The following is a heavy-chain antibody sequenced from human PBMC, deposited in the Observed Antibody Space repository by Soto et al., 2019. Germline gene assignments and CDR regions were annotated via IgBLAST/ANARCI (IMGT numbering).Heavy chain of an antibody. CDR2: ISSNGGST. CDR1: GFTFSSYA. V-gene: IGHV3-64*01. CDR3: ARGMARIAVAGRGAFDI. D-gene: IGHD6-19*01. Sequence: GGSLRLSCAASGFTFSSYAMHWVRQAPGKGLEYVSAISSNGGSTYYANSVKGRFTISRDNSKNTLYLQMGSLRAEDMAVYYCARGMARIAVAGRGAFDIWGQGTMVTVSS. J-gene: IGHJ3*02.